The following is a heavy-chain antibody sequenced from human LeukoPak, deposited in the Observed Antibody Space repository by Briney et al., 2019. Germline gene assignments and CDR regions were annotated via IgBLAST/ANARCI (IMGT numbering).Heavy chain of an antibody. J-gene: IGHJ4*02. CDR3: VGGTGY. CDR2: VSSNGDNT. Sequence: GGSLRLSCSVSGFTFSTYVMHWVRQAPGKGLEYVSAVSSNGDNTYYADSVKGRFTISRDNSKNTLYLQMSSLRADDTAVYYCVGGTGYWGQGTLVTASS. V-gene: IGHV3-64D*06. CDR1: GFTFSTYV.